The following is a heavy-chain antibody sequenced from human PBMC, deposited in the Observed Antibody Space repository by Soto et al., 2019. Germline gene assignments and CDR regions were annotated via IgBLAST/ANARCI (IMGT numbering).Heavy chain of an antibody. CDR3: AKTAGITMVRGVLDS. CDR2: ISVSGTYT. Sequence: EVLLLESGGGLVQPGGSLKLSCAASGFTFVSYAMTWVRQAPGKGLEWVSTISVSGTYTYYADSVEGRFTISRDNSKNTLYRQMNGLRAEDTAVYYCAKTAGITMVRGVLDSWGQGTLVTVSS. V-gene: IGHV3-23*01. D-gene: IGHD3-10*01. J-gene: IGHJ4*02. CDR1: GFTFVSYA.